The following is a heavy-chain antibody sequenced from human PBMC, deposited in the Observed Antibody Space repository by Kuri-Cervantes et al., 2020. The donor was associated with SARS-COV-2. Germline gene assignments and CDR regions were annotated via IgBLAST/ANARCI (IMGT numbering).Heavy chain of an antibody. CDR2: IRSKIYGGTT. CDR1: GFTFGDYG. Sequence: GESLKISCTASGFTFGDYGMSWVRQAPGKGLERVGFIRSKIYGGTTEYAASVKGRFTISRDDSKSIAYLQMNSLKTEVTAVYYCTRPIVVVPAAHLSFDYWGQGTLVTVSS. V-gene: IGHV3-49*04. J-gene: IGHJ4*02. D-gene: IGHD2-2*01. CDR3: TRPIVVVPAAHLSFDY.